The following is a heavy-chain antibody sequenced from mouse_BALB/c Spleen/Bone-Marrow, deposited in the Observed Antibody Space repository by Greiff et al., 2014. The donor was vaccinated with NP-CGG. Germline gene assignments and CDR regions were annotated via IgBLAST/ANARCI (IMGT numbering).Heavy chain of an antibody. Sequence: QVQLQQSGGEEVKPGTSVKLSCKTSGFTFSNSYISWLKLKPGQSLEWIAWIIGGTGGTTYNQKFTGKAQLTVDTSSNTAYIQLSSLTTEDSAIYYCARPLYGSSFAWFAYWGQGTLVTVSA. CDR1: GFTFSNSY. CDR3: ARPLYGSSFAWFAY. D-gene: IGHD1-1*01. CDR2: IIGGTGGT. V-gene: IGHV1-54*02. J-gene: IGHJ3*01.